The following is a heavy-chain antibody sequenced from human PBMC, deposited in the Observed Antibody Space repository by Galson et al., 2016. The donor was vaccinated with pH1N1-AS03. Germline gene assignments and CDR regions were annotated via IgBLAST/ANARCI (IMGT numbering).Heavy chain of an antibody. D-gene: IGHD2/OR15-2a*01. Sequence: PALVKPTQTLTLTCSVSGVSVTSSGVGVGWFRQPPGKALEWLALVYWDETRRYSPSLKNRLTITKDSSKNQVVLTVTRVDPMDIATYFCALPNSGGNAFEIWGPGTMVTVSS. J-gene: IGHJ3*02. CDR1: GVSVTSSGVG. CDR2: VYWDETR. V-gene: IGHV2-5*02. CDR3: ALPNSGGNAFEI.